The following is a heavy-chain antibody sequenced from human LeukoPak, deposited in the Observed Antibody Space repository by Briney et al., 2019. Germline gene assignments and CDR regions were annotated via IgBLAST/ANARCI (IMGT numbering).Heavy chain of an antibody. Sequence: ASVKVSCKVSGYTFTDYYMHWVQQAPGKGREGMGLVDPEDGETIYAEKFQGRLTITADPSTDTAYMELSSLRSEDTAVYYCAREDIVATSYMDVWGKGTTVTVSS. V-gene: IGHV1-69-2*01. J-gene: IGHJ6*03. CDR1: GYTFTDYY. CDR3: AREDIVATSYMDV. D-gene: IGHD5-12*01. CDR2: VDPEDGET.